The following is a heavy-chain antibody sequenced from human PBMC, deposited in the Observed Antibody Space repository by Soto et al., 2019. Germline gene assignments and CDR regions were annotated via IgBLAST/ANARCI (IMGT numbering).Heavy chain of an antibody. CDR3: TTSWGSKWQQLADSFDI. V-gene: IGHV3-15*01. D-gene: IGHD6-13*01. CDR1: GFTFSNAW. CDR2: IKSKTDGGTT. J-gene: IGHJ3*02. Sequence: GGSLRLSCAASGFTFSNAWMSWVRQAPGKGLEWVGRIKSKTDGGTTDYAAPVKGRFTISRDDSKNTLYLQMNSLKTEDTAVYYCTTSWGSKWQQLADSFDIWGQGTMVTVSS.